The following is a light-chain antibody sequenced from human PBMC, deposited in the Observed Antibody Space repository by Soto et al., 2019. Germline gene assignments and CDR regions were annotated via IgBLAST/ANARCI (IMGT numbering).Light chain of an antibody. J-gene: IGLJ1*01. Sequence: QSVLTQSPSASGTPGQRVTISCSGSSSNIGSIPVNWYQQFPGRAPKLLIYSNNQRPSGVPDRFSGSKSGTSASLAISGLQSEDEADYYCVAWDDSLNGYVFGTGTKVTVL. CDR2: SNN. CDR1: SSNIGSIP. V-gene: IGLV1-44*01. CDR3: VAWDDSLNGYV.